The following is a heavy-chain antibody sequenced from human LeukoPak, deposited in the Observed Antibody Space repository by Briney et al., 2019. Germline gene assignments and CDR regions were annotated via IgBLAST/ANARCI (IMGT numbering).Heavy chain of an antibody. Sequence: SETLSLTCTVSGGSISSGSYYWSWIREPAGKGLEWIGRIYTSGSTNYNPSLKSRVTISVDTSKNQFSLKLSSVTAADTAVYYCARATAYPGYCSSTSCYRNYYYMDVWGKGTMVTVSS. V-gene: IGHV4-61*02. CDR3: ARATAYPGYCSSTSCYRNYYYMDV. D-gene: IGHD2-2*02. CDR2: IYTSGST. J-gene: IGHJ6*03. CDR1: GGSISSGSYY.